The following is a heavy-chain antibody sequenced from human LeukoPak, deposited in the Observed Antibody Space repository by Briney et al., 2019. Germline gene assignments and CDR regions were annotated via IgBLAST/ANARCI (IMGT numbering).Heavy chain of an antibody. V-gene: IGHV4-4*07. CDR2: IYTSGST. Sequence: SETLSLTCTVSGGSISSYYWSWIRQPAGKGLEWIGRIYTSGSTNYNPSLKSRVTISVDTSKNQFSLKLSSVTAADTAVYYCAGGASSSWYDAFDIWGQGTMVTVSS. CDR3: AGGASSSWYDAFDI. D-gene: IGHD6-13*01. CDR1: GGSISSYY. J-gene: IGHJ3*02.